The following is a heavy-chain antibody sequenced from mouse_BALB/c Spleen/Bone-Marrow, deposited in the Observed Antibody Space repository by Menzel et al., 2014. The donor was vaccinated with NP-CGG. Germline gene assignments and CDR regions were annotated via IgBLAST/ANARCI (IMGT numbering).Heavy chain of an antibody. V-gene: IGHV1-9*01. CDR1: GYTFSTYW. Sequence: SGAELMKPGASVKISCKATGYTFSTYWIEWVKQRPGHGLEWIGEILPGSGTTNYNEKFKGKATFTADTSSNTAYMQLSSLTSEDSAVYYCARLITTEGFAYWGQGTLVTVSA. D-gene: IGHD2-4*01. CDR2: ILPGSGTT. J-gene: IGHJ3*01. CDR3: ARLITTEGFAY.